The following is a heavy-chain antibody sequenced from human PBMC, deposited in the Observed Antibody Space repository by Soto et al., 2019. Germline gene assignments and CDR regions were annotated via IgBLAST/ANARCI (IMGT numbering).Heavy chain of an antibody. Sequence: GGSLGLPCAPSGFTFSDYAMSWVRQAPGKGLEWVSAISGSGGSTYYADSVKGRFTISRDNSKNTLYLQMNSLRAEDMVVYYCAKPERYYSDSSGSWGQGTLVTVSA. CDR3: AKPERYYSDSSGS. D-gene: IGHD3-22*01. J-gene: IGHJ5*02. CDR1: GFTFSDYA. CDR2: ISGSGGST. V-gene: IGHV3-23*01.